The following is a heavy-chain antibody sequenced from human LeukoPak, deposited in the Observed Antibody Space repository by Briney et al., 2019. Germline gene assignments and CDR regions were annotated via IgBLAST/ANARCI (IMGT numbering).Heavy chain of an antibody. D-gene: IGHD1-26*01. CDR3: ARESGSYYEFEYYYYYMDV. Sequence: SETLSLTCTVSGGSISNGSYYWSWIRQPAGKGLEGIGRIYTSGSTNYNPSLKSRVTISVDTSKTQFSLKLSSVTAADTAVYYCARESGSYYEFEYYYYYMDVWGKGTTVTVSS. V-gene: IGHV4-61*02. CDR1: GGSISNGSYY. J-gene: IGHJ6*03. CDR2: IYTSGST.